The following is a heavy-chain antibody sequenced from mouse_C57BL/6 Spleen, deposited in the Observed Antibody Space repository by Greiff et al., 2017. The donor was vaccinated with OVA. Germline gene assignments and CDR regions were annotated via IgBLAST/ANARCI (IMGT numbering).Heavy chain of an antibody. Sequence: VQLQQSGAELVRPGSSVKLSCKASGYTFTSYWMDWVKQRPGQGLEWIGNIYPSDSETHYNQKFKDKATLTVDKSSSTAYMQLSSLTSEDSAVYYCAASGNSYAMDYWGQGTSVTVSS. CDR2: IYPSDSET. CDR3: AASGNSYAMDY. J-gene: IGHJ4*01. CDR1: GYTFTSYW. D-gene: IGHD1-3*01. V-gene: IGHV1-61*01.